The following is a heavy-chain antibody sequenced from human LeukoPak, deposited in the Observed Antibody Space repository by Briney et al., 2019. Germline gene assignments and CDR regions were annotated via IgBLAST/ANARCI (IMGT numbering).Heavy chain of an antibody. Sequence: ASVKVSCKASGYTFTGYYMHWLRQAPGQGLEWMGWINPNSGGTNYAQKFQGRVTMARDTSISTDYMELSRLRSDDTAVYYWARWYLGYCSGGSCYEDAFDIWGQVTMVTVSS. CDR3: ARWYLGYCSGGSCYEDAFDI. D-gene: IGHD2-15*01. CDR2: INPNSGGT. CDR1: GYTFTGYY. V-gene: IGHV1-2*02. J-gene: IGHJ3*02.